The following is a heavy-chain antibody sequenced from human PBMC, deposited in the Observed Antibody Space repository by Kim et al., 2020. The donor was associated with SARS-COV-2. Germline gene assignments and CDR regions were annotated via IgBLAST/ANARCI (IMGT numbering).Heavy chain of an antibody. CDR2: ISSSSYT. J-gene: IGHJ6*02. D-gene: IGHD7-27*01. CDR1: GFTFSDYY. CDR3: ARVYWGPYGMDV. V-gene: IGHV3-11*05. Sequence: GGSLRLSCAASGFTFSDYYMSWIRQAPGKGLEWVSYISSSSYTNYADSVKGRFTISRDNAKNSLYLQMNSLRAEDTAVYYCARVYWGPYGMDVWGQGTTVTVSS.